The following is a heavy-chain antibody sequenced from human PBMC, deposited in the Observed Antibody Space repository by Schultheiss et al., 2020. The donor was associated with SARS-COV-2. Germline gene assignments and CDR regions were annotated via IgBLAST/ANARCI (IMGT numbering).Heavy chain of an antibody. J-gene: IGHJ5*02. CDR1: GGSFSGYY. V-gene: IGHV4-34*01. CDR2: INHSGST. CDR3: ARGRITIFGVVIIHVGFDP. D-gene: IGHD3-3*01. Sequence: SETLSLTCAVYGGSFSGYYWSWIRQPPGKGLEWIGEINHSGSTNYNPSLKSRVTISGDTSKNQFSLKLSSVTAADTAVYYCARGRITIFGVVIIHVGFDPWGQGTLVTVSS.